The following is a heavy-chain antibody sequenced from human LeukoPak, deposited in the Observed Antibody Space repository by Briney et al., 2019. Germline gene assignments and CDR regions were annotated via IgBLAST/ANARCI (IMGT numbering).Heavy chain of an antibody. CDR1: GFTFSTYA. V-gene: IGHV3-23*01. J-gene: IGHJ4*02. D-gene: IGHD6-19*01. CDR2: ITDSGGNT. CDR3: ARGLALAGRPLRY. Sequence: PGGSLRLSCAASGFTFSTYAMSWVRQAPGKGLEWVSAITDSGGNTYYAAPVKGRFTISRGNSKNTLYLHMNSLRAEDTAVYYCARGLALAGRPLRYWGQGTLVTVSS.